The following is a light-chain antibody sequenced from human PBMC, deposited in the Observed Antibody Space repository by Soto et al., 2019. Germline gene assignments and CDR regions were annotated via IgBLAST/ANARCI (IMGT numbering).Light chain of an antibody. J-gene: IGLJ1*01. Sequence: QSVLTQPASVSGSPGQSITISCTGTSSDVGSYNFVSWYQQHPGKAPKLMIYEGSKRPSGVSNRFSGSKSGNTASLTISGLQAEDGADYYCCSYAGSSTWVFGTGTKLTVL. CDR3: CSYAGSSTWV. V-gene: IGLV2-23*01. CDR1: SSDVGSYNF. CDR2: EGS.